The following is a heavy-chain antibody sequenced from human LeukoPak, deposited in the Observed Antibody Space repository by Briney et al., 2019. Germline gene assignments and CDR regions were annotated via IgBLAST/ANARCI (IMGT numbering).Heavy chain of an antibody. D-gene: IGHD2-21*02. Sequence: PSETLSLTCTVSGGSISSSSYYWGWIRQPPGKGLEWIGSIYYSGSTYYNPSLKSRVTISVDTSKNQFSLKLSSVTAADTAVYYCASEKPLLNYWGQGTLVTVSS. CDR2: IYYSGST. J-gene: IGHJ4*02. CDR1: GGSISSSSYY. CDR3: ASEKPLLNY. V-gene: IGHV4-39*07.